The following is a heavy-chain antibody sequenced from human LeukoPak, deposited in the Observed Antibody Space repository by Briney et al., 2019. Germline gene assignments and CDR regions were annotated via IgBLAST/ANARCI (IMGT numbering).Heavy chain of an antibody. J-gene: IGHJ4*02. CDR3: AKEPIVGATHFDY. V-gene: IGHV3-30*18. D-gene: IGHD1-26*01. CDR2: ISYDGSNK. Sequence: GGSLRLSCAASGFTFTKYWMSWVRQAPGKGLEWVAVISYDGSNKYYADSVKGRFTISRDNSKNTLYLQMNSLRAEDTAVYYCAKEPIVGATHFDYWGQGTLVTVSS. CDR1: GFTFTKYW.